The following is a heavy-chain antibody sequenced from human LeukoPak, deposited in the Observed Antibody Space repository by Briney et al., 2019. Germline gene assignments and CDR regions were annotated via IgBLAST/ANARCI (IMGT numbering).Heavy chain of an antibody. CDR3: ARGLGAYRGNNFLNWFDP. J-gene: IGHJ5*02. D-gene: IGHD5-12*01. Sequence: GASVKVSCKASGGTFTSYDINWVRQATGQGLEWMGWMNPNSGNTGYAQRFQGRVTMTRNTSISTAYMDLSSLTSEDTAVYYCARGLGAYRGNNFLNWFDPWGQGTLVTVSS. CDR2: MNPNSGNT. V-gene: IGHV1-8*01. CDR1: GGTFTSYD.